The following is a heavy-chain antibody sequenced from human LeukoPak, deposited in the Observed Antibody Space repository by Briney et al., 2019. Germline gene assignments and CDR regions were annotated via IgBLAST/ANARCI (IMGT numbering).Heavy chain of an antibody. D-gene: IGHD5-24*01. Sequence: ASVKVSCKASGGTFSSYAISWVRQAPGQGLEWMGGIIPIFGTANYAQKFQGRVTITTDESKSTAYMELSSLRSEDKAVYYCSSEAEDRYLHFGYWGKGALVTVSS. CDR1: GGTFSSYA. V-gene: IGHV1-69*05. CDR3: SSEAEDRYLHFGY. J-gene: IGHJ4*02. CDR2: IIPIFGTA.